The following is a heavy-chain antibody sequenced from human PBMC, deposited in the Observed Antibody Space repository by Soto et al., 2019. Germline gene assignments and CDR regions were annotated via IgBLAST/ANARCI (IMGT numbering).Heavy chain of an antibody. J-gene: IGHJ5*02. CDR3: ARGPRARDYGNYASWFDP. Sequence: ASVKVSCKASGYTFTSYYMHWLRQAPGQGLEWMGIINPSAGGTRYAQEFQGRVTMSRDTSTTTVYMELSSLRSDDTAVYYCARGPRARDYGNYASWFDPWGQGTQVTVSS. CDR1: GYTFTSYY. V-gene: IGHV1-46*01. CDR2: INPSAGGT. D-gene: IGHD4-17*01.